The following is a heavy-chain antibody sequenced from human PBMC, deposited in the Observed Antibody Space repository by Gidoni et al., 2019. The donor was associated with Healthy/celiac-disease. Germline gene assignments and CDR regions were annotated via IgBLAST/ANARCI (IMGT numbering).Heavy chain of an antibody. Sequence: QVQLVESGGGVVQPGRSLRLSCAASGFTFSSSGMHWVRQAPGKGLEWVAVISYDGSNKYYADSVKCRFTSSRDNSKNTLYLQMNSLRAEDTSVYYCAKDRSYYDILTGTFDYWGQGTLVTVSS. J-gene: IGHJ4*02. CDR1: GFTFSSSG. D-gene: IGHD3-9*01. CDR3: AKDRSYYDILTGTFDY. V-gene: IGHV3-30*18. CDR2: ISYDGSNK.